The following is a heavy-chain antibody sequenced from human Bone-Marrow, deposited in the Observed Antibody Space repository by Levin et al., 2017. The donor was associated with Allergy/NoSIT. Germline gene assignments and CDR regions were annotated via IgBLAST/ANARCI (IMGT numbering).Heavy chain of an antibody. CDR3: ARAHSSGWYFFLG. V-gene: IGHV4-4*02. CDR1: GGSISSSNW. CDR2: IYHSGST. D-gene: IGHD6-19*01. J-gene: IGHJ4*02. Sequence: SETLSLTCAVSGGSISSSNWWSWVRQPPGKGLEWIGEIYHSGSTNYNPSLKSRVTISVDKSKNQFSLKLSSVTAADTAVYYCARAHSSGWYFFLGWGQGTLVTVSS.